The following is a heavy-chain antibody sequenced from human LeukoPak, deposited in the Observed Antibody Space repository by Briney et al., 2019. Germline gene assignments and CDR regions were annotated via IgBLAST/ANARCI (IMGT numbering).Heavy chain of an antibody. J-gene: IGHJ3*02. CDR2: TYYRSKWYN. Sequence: SQTLSPTCAISGDSVSSNSAAWSWIRLSPSRGLEWLGRTYYRSKWYNDYAVSVRSRITITPDTSKNLFSLQLNSVTPEDTAEYYCATTVETGDAFDIWGPGTRVTVSS. CDR1: GDSVSSNSAA. V-gene: IGHV6-1*01. CDR3: ATTVETGDAFDI. D-gene: IGHD1-1*01.